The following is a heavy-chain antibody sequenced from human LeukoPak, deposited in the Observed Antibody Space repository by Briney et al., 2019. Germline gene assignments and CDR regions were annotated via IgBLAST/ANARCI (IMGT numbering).Heavy chain of an antibody. CDR1: GFSLSTSGVG. Sequence: SGPTLVKPTQTLTLTCTFSGFSLSTSGVGVGWIRQPPGKALEWLALIYWDDDKRYSPSLKSGLTITKDTSKNQVVLTMTNMDPVDTATYYCAHSITIFGVVTPYMDVWGKGTTVTVSS. V-gene: IGHV2-5*02. CDR3: AHSITIFGVVTPYMDV. J-gene: IGHJ6*03. CDR2: IYWDDDK. D-gene: IGHD3-3*01.